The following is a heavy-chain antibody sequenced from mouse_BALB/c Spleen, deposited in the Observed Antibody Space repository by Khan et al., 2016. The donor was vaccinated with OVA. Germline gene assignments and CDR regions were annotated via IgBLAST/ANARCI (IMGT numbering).Heavy chain of an antibody. Sequence: EVELVESGGFLVRPGGSLKLSCAASGFTFSSYTMSWVRQTPEKRLEWVAFISNGGGSTYYPDTVKGRFTISRDNAKNTLYLQMSSLKSEDTAMYYCARPSTTEHDYAMDFWGQGTSVTVSS. CDR3: ARPSTTEHDYAMDF. D-gene: IGHD1-1*01. V-gene: IGHV5-12-2*01. CDR1: GFTFSSYT. CDR2: ISNGGGST. J-gene: IGHJ4*01.